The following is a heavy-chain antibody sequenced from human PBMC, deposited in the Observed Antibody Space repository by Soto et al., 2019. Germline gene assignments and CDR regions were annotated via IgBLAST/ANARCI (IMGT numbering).Heavy chain of an antibody. CDR3: ARAGYCSSTSCYGRYFYYYMDV. CDR2: IIPILGIA. J-gene: IGHJ6*03. D-gene: IGHD2-2*01. Sequence: QVQLVQSGAEVKKPGSSVKVSCKASGGTFSSYTISWVRQAPGQGLEWMGRIIPILGIANYAQKFQGRVTITADKSTSTAYMELSSLRSEDTAVYYCARAGYCSSTSCYGRYFYYYMDVWGKGTTVTVSS. V-gene: IGHV1-69*02. CDR1: GGTFSSYT.